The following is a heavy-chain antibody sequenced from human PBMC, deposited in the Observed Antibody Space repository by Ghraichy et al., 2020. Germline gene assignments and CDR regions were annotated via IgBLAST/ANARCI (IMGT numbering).Heavy chain of an antibody. Sequence: ASVKVSCKASGYTFSNYDINWVRQAPGQGLEYMGWMNPKSGNTGFVQKFQGRVTISTDTSAETAYMEMNRLTSEDTAVYYCARAIRNELWSDYWGQGTLVTVSS. V-gene: IGHV1-8*01. D-gene: IGHD7-27*01. CDR2: MNPKSGNT. CDR3: ARAIRNELWSDY. CDR1: GYTFSNYD. J-gene: IGHJ4*02.